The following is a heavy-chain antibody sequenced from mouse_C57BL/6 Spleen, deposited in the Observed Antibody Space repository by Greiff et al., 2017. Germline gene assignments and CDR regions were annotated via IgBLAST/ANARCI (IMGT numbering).Heavy chain of an antibody. V-gene: IGHV5-9*01. D-gene: IGHD2-5*01. CDR3: ARRSNYDYFDY. J-gene: IGHJ2*01. CDR2: ISGGGGNT. Sequence: EVHLVESGGGLVKPGGSLKLSCAASGFTFSSYTMSWVRQTPEKRLEWVATISGGGGNTYYPDSVKGRFTISRDNAKNTLYLQMSSLRSEDTALYYCARRSNYDYFDYWGQGTTLTVSS. CDR1: GFTFSSYT.